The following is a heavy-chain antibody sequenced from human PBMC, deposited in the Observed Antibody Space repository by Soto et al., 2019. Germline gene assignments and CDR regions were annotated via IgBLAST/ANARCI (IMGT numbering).Heavy chain of an antibody. CDR3: ARDPNYYYYYGMYV. CDR2: IKQDGSEK. Sequence: PGGSLRLSCAASGFTFSSYWMSWVRQAPGKGLEWVANIKQDGSEKYYVDSVKGRFTISRDNAKNSLYLQMNSLRAEDTAVYYCARDPNYYYYYGMYVWGQGTTVTVSS. J-gene: IGHJ6*02. CDR1: GFTFSSYW. V-gene: IGHV3-7*05.